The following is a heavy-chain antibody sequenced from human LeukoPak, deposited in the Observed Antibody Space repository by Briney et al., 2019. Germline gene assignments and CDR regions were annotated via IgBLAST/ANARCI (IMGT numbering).Heavy chain of an antibody. J-gene: IGHJ4*02. CDR2: IRSKANSYAT. CDR3: ARGRGWVDH. V-gene: IGHV3-73*01. CDR1: GFTFSGSA. D-gene: IGHD6-19*01. Sequence: GGSLRLSCAASGFTFSGSAMHWVRQASGKGLEWVGRIRSKANSYATAYAESVKGRFTISRDNARNSVHLQLNSLRAEDTALYYCARGRGWVDHWGQGTLVTVSS.